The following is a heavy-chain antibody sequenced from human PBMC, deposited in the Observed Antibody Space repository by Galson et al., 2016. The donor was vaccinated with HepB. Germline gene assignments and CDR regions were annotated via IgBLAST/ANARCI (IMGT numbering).Heavy chain of an antibody. CDR1: GYTFTRYY. CDR2: INPSGGST. V-gene: IGHV1-46*03. J-gene: IGHJ4*02. D-gene: IGHD3-22*01. Sequence: SVKVSCKASGYTFTRYYIHWVRQAPGQGLEWMGVINPSGGSTKDAQKFKGRVTMTRDTSTSTVYMELSSLRSEDTAVYFCAGGGDYDSSVSLRYWGQGTLVTVSS. CDR3: AGGGDYDSSVSLRY.